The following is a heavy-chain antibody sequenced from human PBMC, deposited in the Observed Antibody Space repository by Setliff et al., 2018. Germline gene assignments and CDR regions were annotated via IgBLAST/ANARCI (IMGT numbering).Heavy chain of an antibody. V-gene: IGHV1-18*01. J-gene: IGHJ3*02. Sequence: ASVKVSCKASDYTFTDYGIYWVRQAPGQGLEWMGWISAYNGRTNYAEKFHARVTMTTDTATSTAYMELRSLKSDDTAVYYCARASGGNSVEDGFDIWGQGTRGTVSS. CDR1: DYTFTDYG. D-gene: IGHD1-26*01. CDR2: ISAYNGRT. CDR3: ARASGGNSVEDGFDI.